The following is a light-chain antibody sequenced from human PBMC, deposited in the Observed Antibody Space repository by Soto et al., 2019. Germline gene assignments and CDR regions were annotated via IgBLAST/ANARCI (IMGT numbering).Light chain of an antibody. V-gene: IGLV7-43*01. Sequence: QAVVTQDPSLTVSPGGTVTLTCASSTGAVTSDYYANWFQQKPGQVATTLIYSTNNRHSWTPPRFSVSLIGGKAALTLSGVQPDDEADYYFLLYCYDTWVFGGGTKVTV. CDR3: LLYCYDTWV. CDR2: STN. J-gene: IGLJ3*02. CDR1: TGAVTSDYY.